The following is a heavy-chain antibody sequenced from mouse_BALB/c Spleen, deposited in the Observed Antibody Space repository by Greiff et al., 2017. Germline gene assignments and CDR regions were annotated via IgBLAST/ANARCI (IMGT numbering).Heavy chain of an antibody. V-gene: IGHV1S137*01. CDR2: ISTYYGDA. D-gene: IGHD1-1*01. CDR1: GYSFTDYA. J-gene: IGHJ3*01. CDR3: ARTLYGSSEPLFAY. Sequence: QVQLQQSGAELVRPGVSVKISCKGSGYSFTDYAMHWVKQSHAKSLEWIGVISTYYGDASYNQKFKGKATMTVDKSSSTAYMELARLTSEDSAIYYCARTLYGSSEPLFAYWGQGTLVTVSA.